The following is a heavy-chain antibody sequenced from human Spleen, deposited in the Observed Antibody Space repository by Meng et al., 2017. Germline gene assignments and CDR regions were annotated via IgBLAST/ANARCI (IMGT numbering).Heavy chain of an antibody. J-gene: IGHJ5*02. CDR3: VSGGNSYGFWFDP. CDR1: GGSISSTNW. Sequence: QGQLRESGPGLGKPSGPLSLTCAVSGGSISSTNWWTWVRQPPGKGLEWIGEIYDSGITNYSPSLKSRITISVDRSKNQFSLRLNSVTAADTAVYYCVSGGNSYGFWFDPWGQGILVTVSS. V-gene: IGHV4-4*02. CDR2: IYDSGIT. D-gene: IGHD5-18*01.